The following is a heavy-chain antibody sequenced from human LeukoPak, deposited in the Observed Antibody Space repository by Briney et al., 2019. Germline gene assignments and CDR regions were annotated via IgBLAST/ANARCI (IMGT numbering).Heavy chain of an antibody. D-gene: IGHD3-22*01. CDR1: GGSISSYY. Sequence: SETLSLTCTVSGGSISSYYWSWIRQPAGKGLEWIARIYTSGSTNYNPSLKSRVTMSVDTSKNQFSLKLSSVTAADTAVYYCAREQTYYDSSGYYYAYFDYWGQGTLVTVSS. J-gene: IGHJ4*02. V-gene: IGHV4-4*07. CDR2: IYTSGST. CDR3: AREQTYYDSSGYYYAYFDY.